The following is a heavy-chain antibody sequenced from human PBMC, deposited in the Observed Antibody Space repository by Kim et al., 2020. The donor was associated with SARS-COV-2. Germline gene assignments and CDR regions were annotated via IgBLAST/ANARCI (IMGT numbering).Heavy chain of an antibody. J-gene: IGHJ4*02. CDR1: GFTFSSYA. CDR2: ISSNGGST. Sequence: GGSLRLSCSASGFTFSSYAMHWVRQAPGKGLEYVSAISSNGGSTYYADSVKGRFTISRDNSKNTLYLQMSSLRAEDTAVYYCVKGGGTYYYDSSGYYYWGQGTLVTVSS. V-gene: IGHV3-64D*06. CDR3: VKGGGTYYYDSSGYYY. D-gene: IGHD3-22*01.